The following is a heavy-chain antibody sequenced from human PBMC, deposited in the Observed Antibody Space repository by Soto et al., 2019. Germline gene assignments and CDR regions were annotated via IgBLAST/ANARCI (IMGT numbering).Heavy chain of an antibody. V-gene: IGHV5-51*01. J-gene: IGHJ6*02. CDR2: IYPGDSDT. CDR3: ARQGSNGAYVYFAMDV. CDR1: DHRLNSYW. Sequence: GESLKIPCKGPDHRLNSYWIGWVRQMPGKGLEWIGMIYPGDSDTTYSPSFEGQFTMSVDKTISTAYLQWSSLKASDSATDYCARQGSNGAYVYFAMDVWGQGTTVTVSS. D-gene: IGHD3-16*01.